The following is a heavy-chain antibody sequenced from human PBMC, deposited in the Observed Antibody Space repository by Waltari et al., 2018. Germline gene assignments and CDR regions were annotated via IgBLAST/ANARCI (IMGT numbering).Heavy chain of an antibody. D-gene: IGHD3-3*01. J-gene: IGHJ4*02. CDR3: ARDLTIFGVVIIEYFDY. V-gene: IGHV4-39*07. CDR2: IYYSGST. Sequence: QLQLQESGPGLVKPSETLSLTCTVSGGSISSSSYYWGWIRQPPGKGLEWIGSIYYSGSTYYNPSLKSRVTISVDTAKNQFSLKLSSVTAADTAVYYCARDLTIFGVVIIEYFDYWGQGTLVTVSS. CDR1: GGSISSSSYY.